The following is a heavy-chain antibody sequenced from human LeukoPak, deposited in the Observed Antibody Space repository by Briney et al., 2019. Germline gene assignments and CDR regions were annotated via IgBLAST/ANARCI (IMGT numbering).Heavy chain of an antibody. CDR2: INPNSGGT. CDR1: GYTFTGHY. J-gene: IGHJ4*02. D-gene: IGHD2-2*01. CDR3: ARWYCSSTSCYVFDY. V-gene: IGHV1-2*02. Sequence: ASVKVSCKASGYTFTGHYMHWVRQAPGQGLEWMGWINPNSGGTNYAQKFQGRVTMTRDTSISTAYMELSRLRSDDTAVYYCARWYCSSTSCYVFDYWGQGTLVTVSS.